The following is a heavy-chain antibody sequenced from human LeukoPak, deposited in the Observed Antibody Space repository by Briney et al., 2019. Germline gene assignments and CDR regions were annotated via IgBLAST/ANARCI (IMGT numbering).Heavy chain of an antibody. J-gene: IGHJ4*02. Sequence: TGGSLRLSCAASGFTFSSYWMHWVRQAPGKGLVWVSRINSDGSSTSYADSVKGRFTISRDNAKNTLHLQMNSLRAEDTAVYYCASWRRDYYGSGSYYKRDYWGQGTLVTVSS. CDR3: ASWRRDYYGSGSYYKRDY. CDR1: GFTFSSYW. CDR2: INSDGSST. D-gene: IGHD3-10*01. V-gene: IGHV3-74*01.